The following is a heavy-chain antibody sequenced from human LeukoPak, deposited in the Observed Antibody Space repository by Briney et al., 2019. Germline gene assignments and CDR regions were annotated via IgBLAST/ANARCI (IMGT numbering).Heavy chain of an antibody. CDR1: GGTFSSYA. V-gene: IGHV1-69*04. Sequence: SVKVSCKASGGTFSSYAISWVRQAPGQGLEWMGRIIPILGIANYAQKFQRRVTITADKSTSTAYMELSSLRSEDTAVYYCATRRGYCSGGSCYLDAFDIWGQGTMVTVSS. D-gene: IGHD2-15*01. CDR2: IIPILGIA. J-gene: IGHJ3*02. CDR3: ATRRGYCSGGSCYLDAFDI.